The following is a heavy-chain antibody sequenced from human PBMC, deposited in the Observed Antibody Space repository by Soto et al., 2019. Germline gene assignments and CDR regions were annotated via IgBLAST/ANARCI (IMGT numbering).Heavy chain of an antibody. V-gene: IGHV1-3*01. CDR3: VRRHVSATGIDWFDP. CDR1: GYTFASYG. CDR2: INAANGDT. J-gene: IGHJ5*02. D-gene: IGHD6-13*01. Sequence: ASVKVSCKASGYTFASYGIHWVRQAPGQRLEWMGWINAANGDTKYSPKFQGRVTITRDTSASTAYMELSSLRSEDTAVYYCVRRHVSATGIDWFDPWGQGTLVTVSS.